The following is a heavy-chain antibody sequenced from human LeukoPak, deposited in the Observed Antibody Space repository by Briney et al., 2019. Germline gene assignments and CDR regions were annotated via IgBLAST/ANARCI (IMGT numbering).Heavy chain of an antibody. J-gene: IGHJ6*03. V-gene: IGHV3-30-3*01. CDR3: ARGTRYYDFWSGPYYYYDMDV. Sequence: PAESLRLSCAASGFTFSSYAMHWVRQAPGKGLEWVAVISYDGSNKYYADSVKGRFTISRDNSKNTLYLQMNSLRAEDTAMYYCARGTRYYDFWSGPYYYYDMDVWGKGTTVTVSS. D-gene: IGHD3-3*01. CDR2: ISYDGSNK. CDR1: GFTFSSYA.